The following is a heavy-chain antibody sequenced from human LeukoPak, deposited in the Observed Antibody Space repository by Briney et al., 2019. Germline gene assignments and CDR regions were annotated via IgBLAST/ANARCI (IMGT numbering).Heavy chain of an antibody. J-gene: IGHJ5*02. V-gene: IGHV4-59*01. CDR3: ARGPSILLWFGELSWFDP. CDR1: GGSISSYY. D-gene: IGHD3-10*01. CDR2: IYYSGST. Sequence: SETLSLTCTVSGGSISSYYWSWIRQPPGKGLEWIGYIYYSGSTNYNPSLKSRVTISVDTSKNQFSPKLSSVTAADTAVYYCARGPSILLWFGELSWFDPWGQGTLVTVSS.